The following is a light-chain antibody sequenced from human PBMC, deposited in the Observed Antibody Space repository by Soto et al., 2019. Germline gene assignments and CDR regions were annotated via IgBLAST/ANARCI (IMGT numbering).Light chain of an antibody. CDR2: ANT. CDR3: QSYDSSLSAYV. J-gene: IGLJ1*01. CDR1: SSNIGAGYD. V-gene: IGLV1-40*01. Sequence: QSALTQAPSVSGAPGQRVTFSCTGGSSNIGAGYDVHWYQQFPGTAPKLLIYANTNRPSGVPDRFSGSKSGTSASLAITGLQAEDEADYYCQSYDSSLSAYVFGTGTKLTVL.